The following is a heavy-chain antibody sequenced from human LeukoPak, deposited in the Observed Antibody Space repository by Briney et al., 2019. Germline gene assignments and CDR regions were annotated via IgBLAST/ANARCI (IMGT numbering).Heavy chain of an antibody. Sequence: GGSLRLSCAASGFTFSSYEMNWVRQAPGKGLEWVSYISSSGSTIYYAGSVKGRFTISRDNAKNSLYLQMNSLRAEDTAVYYCARGAYYDSSGYEYWGQGTLVTVSS. D-gene: IGHD3-22*01. V-gene: IGHV3-48*03. CDR3: ARGAYYDSSGYEY. J-gene: IGHJ4*02. CDR1: GFTFSSYE. CDR2: ISSSGSTI.